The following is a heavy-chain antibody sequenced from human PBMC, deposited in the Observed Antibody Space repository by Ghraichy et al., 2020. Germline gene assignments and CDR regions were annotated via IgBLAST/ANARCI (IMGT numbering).Heavy chain of an antibody. Sequence: GGSLRLSCAASGFALSMYSMNWVRQTPGRGLEWVSYIDSPSRTIYYADSVKGRFTISRDNAKNSLYLQMNSLRAEDTAVYYCAREDGVCTSTSCPRGWFDPWCQGTLVTFSS. CDR1: GFALSMYS. D-gene: IGHD2-2*01. CDR3: AREDGVCTSTSCPRGWFDP. CDR2: IDSPSRTI. J-gene: IGHJ5*02. V-gene: IGHV3-48*01.